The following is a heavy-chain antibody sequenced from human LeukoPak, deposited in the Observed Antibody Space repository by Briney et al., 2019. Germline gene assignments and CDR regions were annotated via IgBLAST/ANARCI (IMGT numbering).Heavy chain of an antibody. CDR2: ISAGGGST. CDR3: ARAPFDTKGYYQVPIRFDA. D-gene: IGHD3-22*01. Sequence: GGSLRLSCAASGFTFSSYAMTWVRQAPGKGLEWVSPISAGGGSTYYADSVKGRFTISRDNSKNSLYLQMDSLRAEDTAVYFCARAPFDTKGYYQVPIRFDAWGQGTLVTVSS. V-gene: IGHV3-23*01. J-gene: IGHJ5*02. CDR1: GFTFSSYA.